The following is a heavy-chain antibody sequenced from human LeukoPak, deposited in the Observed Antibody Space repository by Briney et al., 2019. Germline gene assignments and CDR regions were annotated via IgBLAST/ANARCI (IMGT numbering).Heavy chain of an antibody. Sequence: NTSETLSLTCDFSGGSLSRHCWSWIRQSPGKGLEWIGCLCDSGRTDHNPSLKSRVTMSVDTSRTRFSLRLTSVSAADTAVYYCARVYAVDKEWFDPWGQGTLVTVSS. V-gene: IGHV4-59*11. CDR1: GGSLSRHC. D-gene: IGHD2/OR15-2a*01. J-gene: IGHJ5*02. CDR3: ARVYAVDKEWFDP. CDR2: LCDSGRT.